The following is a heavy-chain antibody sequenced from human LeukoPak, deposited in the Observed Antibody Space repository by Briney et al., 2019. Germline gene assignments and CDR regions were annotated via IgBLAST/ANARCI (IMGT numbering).Heavy chain of an antibody. J-gene: IGHJ4*02. Sequence: SVKVSCKASGGTFSSYAISWVRQAPGQGLEWMGGIIPIFGTANYAQKSQGRVTITTDESTSTAYMELSSLRSEDTAVYYCARGDGSGVAATYDYWGQGTLVTVSS. D-gene: IGHD2-15*01. V-gene: IGHV1-69*05. CDR1: GGTFSSYA. CDR2: IIPIFGTA. CDR3: ARGDGSGVAATYDY.